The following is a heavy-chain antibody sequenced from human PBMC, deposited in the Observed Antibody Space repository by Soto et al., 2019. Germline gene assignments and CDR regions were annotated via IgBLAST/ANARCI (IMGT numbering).Heavy chain of an antibody. D-gene: IGHD3-9*01. J-gene: IGHJ4*02. V-gene: IGHV3-23*01. CDR2: ISGSGAST. CDR3: AHFDGGIDY. CDR1: GFTFSSYA. Sequence: EVQLLESGGGLVQPGGSLRLSCAASGFTFSSYAMSWVRQAPGKGLEGVSAISGSGASTYYADSVKGRFTSSRDNSKNTLYLHINSLIAEDTAVYYCAHFDGGIDYCGRGLLVT.